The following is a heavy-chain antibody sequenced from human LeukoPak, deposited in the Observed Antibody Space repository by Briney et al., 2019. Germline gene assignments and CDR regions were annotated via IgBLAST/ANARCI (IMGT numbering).Heavy chain of an antibody. CDR3: TTLGAFDY. CDR1: GFTFSTYA. V-gene: IGHV3-23*01. J-gene: IGHJ4*02. D-gene: IGHD3-16*01. CDR2: ITGSGGST. Sequence: GGSLRLSCAASGFTFSTYAMSWVRQAPGKGLEWVSSITGSGGSTYIADSVKGRFTISRDTSKNTLYLHMNTLKTEDTAIYYCTTLGAFDYWGQGTLATVSS.